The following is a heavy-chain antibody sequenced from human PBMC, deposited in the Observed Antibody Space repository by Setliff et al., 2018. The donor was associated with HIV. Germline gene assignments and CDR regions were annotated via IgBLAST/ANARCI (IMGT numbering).Heavy chain of an antibody. Sequence: LRLSCAVSGIIFSDHTMHWVRQAPGKGLEWVAVISHDGNKKYYADSVKGRFTISRDNSKNTLFLQMNSLRSADTGTYYCARVDVLLAYAANPRVGALDQWGQGTLVTVSS. CDR1: GIIFSDHT. V-gene: IGHV3-30*04. J-gene: IGHJ4*02. D-gene: IGHD1-26*01. CDR3: ARVDVLLAYAANPRVGALDQ. CDR2: ISHDGNKK.